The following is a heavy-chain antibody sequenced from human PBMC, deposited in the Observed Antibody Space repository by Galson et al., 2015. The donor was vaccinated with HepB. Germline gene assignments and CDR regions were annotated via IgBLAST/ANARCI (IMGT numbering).Heavy chain of an antibody. CDR1: GFTFSSYA. J-gene: IGHJ5*02. D-gene: IGHD5-24*01. CDR3: ARAAAPSSIHVGYNL. CDR2: ISYDGSNK. Sequence: SLRLSCAASGFTFSSYAMHWVRQAPGKGLEWVAVISYDGSNKYYADSVKGRFTISRDNSKNTLYLQMNSLRAEDTAVYYCARAAAPSSIHVGYNLWGQGTLVTVSS. V-gene: IGHV3-30*04.